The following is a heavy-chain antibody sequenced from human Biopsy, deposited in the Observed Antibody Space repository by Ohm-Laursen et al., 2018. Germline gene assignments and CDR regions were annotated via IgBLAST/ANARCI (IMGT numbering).Heavy chain of an antibody. V-gene: IGHV3-11*01. D-gene: IGHD2-21*01. CDR1: GFNFSDYY. CDR3: TNHYCGGITCLMNF. Sequence: SLRLSCTASGFNFSDYYMTWIRQAPGKGLEWVSYISSNSGDTRSYADSVKGRFTISRDNSRNTLYLQMNSLRAEDTAVYFCTNHYCGGITCLMNFWGQGTLVTVSS. J-gene: IGHJ4*02. CDR2: ISSNSGDTR.